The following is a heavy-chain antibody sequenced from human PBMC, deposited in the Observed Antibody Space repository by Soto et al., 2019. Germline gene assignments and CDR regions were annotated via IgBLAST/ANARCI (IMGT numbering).Heavy chain of an antibody. Sequence: SETLSLTCNVSGGSIGSYYWKLLRQPAGKGLEWIGYVYYTGSTNYNPSLEGRATISVDSSKNQVSLNLRSVTAADSATYYCARVIKYHYGMDVWGQGITVTVSS. V-gene: IGHV4-59*01. CDR1: GGSIGSYY. CDR2: VYYTGST. CDR3: ARVIKYHYGMDV. D-gene: IGHD6-6*01. J-gene: IGHJ6*02.